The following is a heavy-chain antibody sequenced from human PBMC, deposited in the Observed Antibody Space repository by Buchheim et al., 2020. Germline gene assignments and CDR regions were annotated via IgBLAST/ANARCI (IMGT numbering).Heavy chain of an antibody. CDR1: GYTFTSYY. CDR2: INPSGGST. J-gene: IGHJ5*02. D-gene: IGHD3-3*01. CDR3: ARDPEHAPYYDFRSGWGWFDP. Sequence: QVQLVQSGAEVKKPGASVKVSCKASGYTFTSYYMHWVRQAPGQGLEWMGIINPSGGSTSYAQKFQGRVTMTRDTSTSTVYMELSSLRSEDTAVYYCARDPEHAPYYDFRSGWGWFDPWGQGTL. V-gene: IGHV1-46*01.